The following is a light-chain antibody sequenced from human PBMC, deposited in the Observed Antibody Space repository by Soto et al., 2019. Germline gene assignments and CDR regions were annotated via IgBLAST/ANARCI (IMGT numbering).Light chain of an antibody. Sequence: QSVLTQPASVSGSPGQSITISCTGTSSDVGGYNYVSWYQQLPDTAPKLMIYDVTNRPSGVSNRFSGSKSGNTASLTISGLQAEDEADYYCSSYTSTSTLIVFGTGTKLTVL. CDR2: DVT. J-gene: IGLJ1*01. V-gene: IGLV2-14*03. CDR1: SSDVGGYNY. CDR3: SSYTSTSTLIV.